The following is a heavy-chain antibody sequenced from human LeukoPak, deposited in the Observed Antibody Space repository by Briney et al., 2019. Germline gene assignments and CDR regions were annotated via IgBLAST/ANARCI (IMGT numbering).Heavy chain of an antibody. D-gene: IGHD1-26*01. Sequence: SETLSLTCNVSGGSISSYYWSWIRQPPGKGLEWIGYIYYSGSTNYNPSLKSRVTISVDTSKNQFSLKLSSVTAADTAVYYCARDRIIVGATGNWFDPWGQGTLVTVSS. V-gene: IGHV4-59*01. CDR3: ARDRIIVGATGNWFDP. CDR1: GGSISSYY. CDR2: IYYSGST. J-gene: IGHJ5*02.